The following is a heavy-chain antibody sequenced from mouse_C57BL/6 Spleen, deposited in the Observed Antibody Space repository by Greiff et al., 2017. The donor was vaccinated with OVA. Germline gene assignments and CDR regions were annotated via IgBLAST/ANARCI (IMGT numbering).Heavy chain of an antibody. D-gene: IGHD4-1*01. CDR3: ARGGILGYFDY. CDR1: GYSITSGYY. J-gene: IGHJ2*01. Sequence: EVLLLESGPGLVKPSQSLSLTCSVTGYSITSGYYWNWIRQFPGNKLEWMGYISYDGSNNYNPSLKNRISITRDTSKNQFFLKLNSVTTEDTATYYCARGGILGYFDYWGKGTTLTVSS. CDR2: ISYDGSN. V-gene: IGHV3-6*01.